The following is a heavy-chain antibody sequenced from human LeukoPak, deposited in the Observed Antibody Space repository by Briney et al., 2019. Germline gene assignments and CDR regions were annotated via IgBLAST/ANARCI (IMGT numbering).Heavy chain of an antibody. Sequence: GASVTVSCTASGYTFTSYYTHWVRQAPGQGLEWMGIINPGGGSTSYAQKFQGRVTMTRDTSTSTVYMELSSLRSEDTAVYYCARDLASSGYYWDWGQGTLVTVSS. D-gene: IGHD3-22*01. CDR2: INPGGGST. CDR1: GYTFTSYY. J-gene: IGHJ4*02. V-gene: IGHV1-46*01. CDR3: ARDLASSGYYWD.